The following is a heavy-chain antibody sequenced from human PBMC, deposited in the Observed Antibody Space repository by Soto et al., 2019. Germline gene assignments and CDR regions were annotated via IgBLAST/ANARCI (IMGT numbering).Heavy chain of an antibody. Sequence: QVQLQESGPGLVKPSQTLSLTCTVSGGSIRSGGYYWNWIRQHPGKGLEWIGYIYYIGSTYYKPSLKSRVTISLDTSNNQFSLKLSSVTDADTAVYYCVRSVVPWGQGTLGTVSS. J-gene: IGHJ5*02. CDR1: GGSIRSGGYY. CDR2: IYYIGST. CDR3: VRSVVP. V-gene: IGHV4-31*03.